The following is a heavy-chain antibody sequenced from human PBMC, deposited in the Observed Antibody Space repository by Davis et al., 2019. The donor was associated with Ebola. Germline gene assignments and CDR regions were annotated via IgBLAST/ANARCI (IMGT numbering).Heavy chain of an antibody. V-gene: IGHV3-43*02. CDR2: ISGDGGST. Sequence: GGSLRLSCAASGFTFSSYWMSWVRQAPGKGLEWVSLISGDGGSTYYADSVKGRFTISRDNSKNSLYLQMNSLRTEDTALYYCAKDTFSSEAVAGTIDYWGQGTLVTVSS. D-gene: IGHD6-19*01. J-gene: IGHJ4*02. CDR3: AKDTFSSEAVAGTIDY. CDR1: GFTFSSYW.